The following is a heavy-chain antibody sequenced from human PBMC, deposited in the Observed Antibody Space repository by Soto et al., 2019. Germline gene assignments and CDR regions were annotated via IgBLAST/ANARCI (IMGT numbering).Heavy chain of an antibody. CDR1: GFTFSSYS. CDR2: ISSSSSYI. V-gene: IGHV3-21*01. D-gene: IGHD3-3*01. CDR3: ARDRLVCDFWSGYYEYNWFDP. J-gene: IGHJ5*02. Sequence: GGSLRLSCAASGFTFSSYSMNWVRQAPGKGLEWVSSISSSSSYIYYADSVKGRFTISRDNAKNSLYLQMNSLRAEDTAVYYCARDRLVCDFWSGYYEYNWFDPWGQGTLVTVSS.